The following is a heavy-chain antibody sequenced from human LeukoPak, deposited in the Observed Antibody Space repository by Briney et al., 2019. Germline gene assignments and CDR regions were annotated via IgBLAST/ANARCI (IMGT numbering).Heavy chain of an antibody. CDR3: AKEKGIRYFDSSDY. J-gene: IGHJ4*02. D-gene: IGHD3-9*01. CDR2: ISWNSATR. CDR1: GFTFEDYA. V-gene: IGHV3-9*01. Sequence: PGGSLRLSCAASGFTFEDYAMYWVRQAPGKGLEWVSGISWNSATRAYADSVKGRFTISRDNAKNSLYLEMNSLRPDDTALYYCAKEKGIRYFDSSDYWGQGTLVTVSP.